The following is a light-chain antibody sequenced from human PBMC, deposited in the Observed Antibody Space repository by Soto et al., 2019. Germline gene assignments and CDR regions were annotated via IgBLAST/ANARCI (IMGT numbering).Light chain of an antibody. V-gene: IGLV2-14*01. Sequence: QSALTQPASVSGSPGQSITISCTGTSRDVGGYTSVSWYQQLPGKAPKLMIYEVSNRPSGVSNRFSGSKSGNTASLTISGLQAEDEADYYCSSYTSSSPFVFGTGTKVTVL. CDR1: SRDVGGYTS. J-gene: IGLJ1*01. CDR3: SSYTSSSPFV. CDR2: EVS.